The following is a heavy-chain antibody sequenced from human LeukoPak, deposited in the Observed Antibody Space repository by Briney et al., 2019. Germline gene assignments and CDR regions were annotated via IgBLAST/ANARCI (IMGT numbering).Heavy chain of an antibody. J-gene: IGHJ3*02. D-gene: IGHD2-2*02. CDR1: GFGLSVLS. Sequence: ASVKVSCKISGFGLSVLSIHWMRQAPGQGLEWMGWINPNSGGTSNAQKFQGRVTMTRDTSISTAYMELSRLNSDDTAVYYCAKDDQVLYAFDIWGQGTMVTVSS. V-gene: IGHV1-2*02. CDR2: INPNSGGT. CDR3: AKDDQVLYAFDI.